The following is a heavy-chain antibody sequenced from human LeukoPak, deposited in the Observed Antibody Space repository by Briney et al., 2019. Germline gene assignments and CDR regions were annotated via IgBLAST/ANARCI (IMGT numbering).Heavy chain of an antibody. CDR2: INHSGST. CDR1: GASISSSSYY. Sequence: PSETLSLTCTVSGASISSSSYYWGWIRQLPGKGLEWIGEINHSGSTNYNPSLKSRVTISVDTSKNQFSLKLSSVTAADTAVYYCARNTVEYYDSSGYIDYWGQGTLVTVSS. V-gene: IGHV4-39*07. CDR3: ARNTVEYYDSSGYIDY. J-gene: IGHJ4*02. D-gene: IGHD3-22*01.